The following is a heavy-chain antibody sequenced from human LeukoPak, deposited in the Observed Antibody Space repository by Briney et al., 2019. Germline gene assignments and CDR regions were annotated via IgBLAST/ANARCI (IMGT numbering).Heavy chain of an antibody. CDR3: VRDRVGDSSGQMDV. CDR2: IYYSGST. CDR1: GGSISNYY. V-gene: IGHV4-59*01. D-gene: IGHD3-22*01. Sequence: SETLSLTCTVSGGSISNYYWSWIRQPPGKGLEWIGYIYYSGSTNYNPSLKSRVTISVDTSKNQFSLKLSSVTAADTAVYYCVRDRVGDSSGQMDVWGQGTTVTVSS. J-gene: IGHJ6*02.